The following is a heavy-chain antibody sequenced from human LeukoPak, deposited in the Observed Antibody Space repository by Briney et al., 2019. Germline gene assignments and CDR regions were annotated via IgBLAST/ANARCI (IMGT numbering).Heavy chain of an antibody. CDR2: ISSSSSYI. CDR3: ARKDGDELDY. V-gene: IGHV3-21*06. CDR1: ISSFSAST. D-gene: IGHD1-1*01. J-gene: IGHJ4*02. Sequence: GGSLRLSCAASISSFSASTMIWVRQAPGKGLEWASSISSSSSYIYYTDSVKGRFTVSRDNANNSLYLQMNSLRAEDTAVYFCARKDGDELDYWGQGTLVTVSS.